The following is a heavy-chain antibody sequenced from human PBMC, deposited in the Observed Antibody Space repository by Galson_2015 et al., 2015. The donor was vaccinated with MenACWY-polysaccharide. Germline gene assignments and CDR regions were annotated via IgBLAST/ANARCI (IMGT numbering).Heavy chain of an antibody. CDR2: LYYSGTT. J-gene: IGHJ5*02. CDR3: ARRAADGYWYDP. V-gene: IGHV4-31*03. CDR1: GGSVNSGGYY. Sequence: TLSLTCTVSGGSVNSGGYYWTWIRQHPGKGLEWIGYLYYSGTTYYNPSLKSRVTISVDTSKNQFSLNLNSVTAADTAVYFCARRAADGYWYDPWGQGTMVTVSS. D-gene: IGHD6-13*01.